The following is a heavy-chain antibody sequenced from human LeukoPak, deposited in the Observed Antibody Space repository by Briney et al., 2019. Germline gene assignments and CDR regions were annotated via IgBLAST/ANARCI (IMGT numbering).Heavy chain of an antibody. CDR3: AKRRASDGSGYRAFEF. CDR2: ISDGGSTT. V-gene: IGHV3-74*01. Sequence: GGSLRLSCAASGFTFSSYWMHWVRQAPGKGLVWVSRISDGGSTTTYADSVKGRFIISRDNSKNTVYLQMNSLRAEDTAVYYCAKRRASDGSGYRAFEFWGQGTLVTVSS. D-gene: IGHD3-22*01. CDR1: GFTFSSYW. J-gene: IGHJ4*02.